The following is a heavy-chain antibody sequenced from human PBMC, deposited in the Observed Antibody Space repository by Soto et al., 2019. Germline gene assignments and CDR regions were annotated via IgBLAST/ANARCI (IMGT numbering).Heavy chain of an antibody. CDR3: AKDISSSPYEVDV. J-gene: IGHJ6*04. CDR2: ITGSAGTT. CDR1: GFSFSNFS. Sequence: EVQLLESGGGSVQPGGSLRLSCAASGFSFSNFSMSWVRHAPGKGLEWVSEITGSAGTTYYADSVKGRFIISRETSKNEFYRQMNNLRADDTAVYYCAKDISSSPYEVDVWGNGATVTVSS. D-gene: IGHD6-13*01. V-gene: IGHV3-23*01.